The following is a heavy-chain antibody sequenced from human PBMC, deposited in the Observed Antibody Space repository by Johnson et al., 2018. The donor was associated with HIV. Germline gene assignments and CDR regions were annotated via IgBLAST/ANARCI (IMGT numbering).Heavy chain of an antibody. D-gene: IGHD3-10*01. Sequence: VQLVESGGGLVQPGRSLRLSCAASGFTVSSNFMTWVRQAPGKGLEWVSRINSDGSSTSYADSVKGRFTISRDNAKNTLYLQMNSLRAEDTAVYDCARDFVAFGECTAFDIWGQGTMVAVSS. CDR3: ARDFVAFGECTAFDI. CDR1: GFTVSSNF. CDR2: INSDGSST. J-gene: IGHJ3*02. V-gene: IGHV3-74*01.